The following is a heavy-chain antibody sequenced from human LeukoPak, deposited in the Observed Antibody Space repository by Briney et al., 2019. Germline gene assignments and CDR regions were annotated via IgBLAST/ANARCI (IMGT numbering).Heavy chain of an antibody. CDR2: IYPGDSST. D-gene: IGHD4-17*01. Sequence: GESLKISCKSSGYSFTSYWIAWVRQMPRKGLEWMGIIYPGDSSTTYSPSFRGQVTISADKSITTAYLQWSSLEASDTAIYYCARHVGPGMPVTTELSSYYYYHGMDVWGKGTTVTVSS. J-gene: IGHJ6*04. CDR3: ARHVGPGMPVTTELSSYYYYHGMDV. CDR1: GYSFTSYW. V-gene: IGHV5-51*01.